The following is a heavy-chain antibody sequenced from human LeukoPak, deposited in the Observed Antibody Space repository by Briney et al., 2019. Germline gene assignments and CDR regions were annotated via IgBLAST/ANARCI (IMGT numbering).Heavy chain of an antibody. CDR1: GFTFSTCG. D-gene: IGHD3-10*02. J-gene: IGHJ6*04. Sequence: GRSLRLSCAASGFTFSTCGMHWVRQAPGKGLKWVTIISYDANNKYYIDSVKGRFTISRDNSKNTLYLQMNSLRPEDTAVYYCAKLGITMIGGVWGKGTTVTISS. V-gene: IGHV3-30*18. CDR3: AKLGITMIGGV. CDR2: ISYDANNK.